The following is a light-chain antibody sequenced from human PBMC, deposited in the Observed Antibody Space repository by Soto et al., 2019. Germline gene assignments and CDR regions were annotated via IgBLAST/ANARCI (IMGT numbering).Light chain of an antibody. CDR1: QSVSSN. CDR3: HQYNNWPSYT. J-gene: IGKJ2*01. V-gene: IGKV3-15*01. Sequence: EIVMTQSPATLSVSPGERATLSCRASQSVSSNLAWYQQKPGQAPRLLIYGASTRATGIPARFSGSGSGTEFTLTISSLQSEDCAVYYCHQYNNWPSYTFGQGTKLVIK. CDR2: GAS.